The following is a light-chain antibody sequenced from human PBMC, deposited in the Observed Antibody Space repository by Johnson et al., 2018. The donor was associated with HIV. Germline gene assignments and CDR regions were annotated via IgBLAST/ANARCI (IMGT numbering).Light chain of an antibody. CDR3: GPWDSILSAGV. CDR2: ENN. J-gene: IGLJ1*01. Sequence: QSVLTQPPSVSAAPGQKVTISCSGSSSNIGNNYVSWYQQLPGTAPKLLIYENNKRPSGIPDRFSGSKSGASATLGITGLQTGDEADYYCGPWDSILSAGVFGTGTKVTVL. V-gene: IGLV1-51*02. CDR1: SSNIGNNY.